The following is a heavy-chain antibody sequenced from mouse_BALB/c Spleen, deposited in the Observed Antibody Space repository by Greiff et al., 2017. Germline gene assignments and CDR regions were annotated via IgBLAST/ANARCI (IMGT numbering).Heavy chain of an antibody. CDR1: GFTFSSYG. D-gene: IGHD1-2*01. CDR3: ARITTANYAMDY. J-gene: IGHJ4*01. Sequence: EVHLVESGGDLVKPGGSLKLSCAASGFTFSSYGMSWVRQTPDKRLEWVATISSGGSYTYYPDSVKGRFTISRDNAKNTLYLQMSSLKSEDTAMYYCARITTANYAMDYWGQGTSVTVSS. CDR2: ISSGGSYT. V-gene: IGHV5-6*01.